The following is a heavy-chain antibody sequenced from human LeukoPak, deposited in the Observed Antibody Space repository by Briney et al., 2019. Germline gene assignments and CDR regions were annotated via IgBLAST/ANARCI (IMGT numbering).Heavy chain of an antibody. CDR3: ARESHEGATRAYNWFDP. V-gene: IGHV3-30-3*01. CDR1: GFTFNTFA. D-gene: IGHD1-26*01. CDR2: ISYDGDKQ. J-gene: IGHJ5*02. Sequence: GGSLRLSCAATGFTFNTFAMHWVRQAPGKGLEWLGLISYDGDKQIYPASVKGRFSFSRDNSNNTLYLQMNNLRPEDTALYYCARESHEGATRAYNWFDPWGQGTLVTISS.